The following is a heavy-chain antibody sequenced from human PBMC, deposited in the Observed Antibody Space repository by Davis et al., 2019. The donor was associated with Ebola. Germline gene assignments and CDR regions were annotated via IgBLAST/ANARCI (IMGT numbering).Heavy chain of an antibody. Sequence: MPSETLSLTCAVYGGSFSGYYWSWIRQPPGKGLEWIGEINHSGSTNYNPSLKSRVTISVDTSKNQFSLKLSSVTAADTAVYYCARDQELGVTPPFDYWGQGTLVTVSS. CDR1: GGSFSGYY. V-gene: IGHV4-34*01. D-gene: IGHD4-23*01. CDR2: INHSGST. J-gene: IGHJ4*02. CDR3: ARDQELGVTPPFDY.